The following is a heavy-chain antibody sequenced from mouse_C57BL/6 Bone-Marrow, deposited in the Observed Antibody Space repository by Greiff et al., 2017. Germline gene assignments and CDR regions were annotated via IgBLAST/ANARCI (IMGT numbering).Heavy chain of an antibody. J-gene: IGHJ1*03. D-gene: IGHD1-1*01. CDR2: IYPGSGST. Sequence: VQLQQPGAELVKPGASVKMSCKASGYTFTSYWLTWVKQRPGQGLEWIGDIYPGSGSTNYNEKFKSKATLTVDTSSSTAYMQLSSLTSEDSAVYYCARLYGSSYEGYFDVWGTGTTVTVSS. CDR3: ARLYGSSYEGYFDV. CDR1: GYTFTSYW. V-gene: IGHV1-55*01.